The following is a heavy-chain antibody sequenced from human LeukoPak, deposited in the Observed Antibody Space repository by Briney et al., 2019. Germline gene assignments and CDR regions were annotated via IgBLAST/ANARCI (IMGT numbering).Heavy chain of an antibody. D-gene: IGHD6-19*01. Sequence: SETLSLTCTVSGGSISSYYWSWIRQPPGKGLEWIGYIYYSGSTNYNPSLKSRVTISVDTSKNQFSLKLSSVTAADMAVYYCARGDSSGHYYYYMDVWGKGTTVTVSS. V-gene: IGHV4-59*01. CDR3: ARGDSSGHYYYYMDV. CDR2: IYYSGST. CDR1: GGSISSYY. J-gene: IGHJ6*03.